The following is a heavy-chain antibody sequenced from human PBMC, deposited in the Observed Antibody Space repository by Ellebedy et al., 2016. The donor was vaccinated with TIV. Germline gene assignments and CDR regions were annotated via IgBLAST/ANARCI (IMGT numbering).Heavy chain of an antibody. CDR2: ISSDGSST. J-gene: IGHJ4*02. CDR1: GFTFSTYW. D-gene: IGHD5-12*01. Sequence: GGSLRLXXAASGFTFSTYWMHWVRQAPGKGLVWVSRISSDGSSTSYADSVKGRFTISRDNAKNTLYLQMNSLTAEDTAVYYCADSWLPTGLWGQGTLVTVSS. V-gene: IGHV3-74*01. CDR3: ADSWLPTGL.